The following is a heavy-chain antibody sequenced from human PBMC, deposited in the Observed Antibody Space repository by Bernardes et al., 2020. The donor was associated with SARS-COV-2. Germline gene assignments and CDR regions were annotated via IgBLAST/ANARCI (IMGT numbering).Heavy chain of an antibody. CDR3: ARTRTTISTTGIPVDY. J-gene: IGHJ4*02. CDR2: INPNTGGT. Sequence: ASVTVSCKASGYTVTAYFIHWVRQAPGQRLEWMGWINPNTGGTNYVQKFQGRVTMTRDTSITTAYMELSWLGSDDTAIYYCARTRTTISTTGIPVDYWGQGTLVTVSS. V-gene: IGHV1-2*02. CDR1: GYTVTAYF. D-gene: IGHD2-21*02.